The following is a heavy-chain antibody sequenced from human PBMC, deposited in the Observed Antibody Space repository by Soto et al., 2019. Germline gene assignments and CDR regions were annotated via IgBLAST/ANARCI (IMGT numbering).Heavy chain of an antibody. J-gene: IGHJ4*02. V-gene: IGHV3-23*01. CDR2: ISGSGGST. D-gene: IGHD3-10*01. CDR1: GFTFSSYA. Sequence: GGSLRLSCAASGFTFSSYAMSWVRQAPGKGLEWVSAISGSGGSTYYADSVKDRFTISRDNSKNTLYLQMNSLRAEDTAVYYCAKARYYGSGSQASRSAAYYFDYWGQGTLVTVSS. CDR3: AKARYYGSGSQASRSAAYYFDY.